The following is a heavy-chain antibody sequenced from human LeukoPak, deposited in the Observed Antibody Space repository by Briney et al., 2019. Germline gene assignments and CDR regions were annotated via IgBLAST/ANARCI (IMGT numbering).Heavy chain of an antibody. D-gene: IGHD5-18*01. Sequence: GGSLRLSCAASGFTFSSYWMSWVRQAPGKGLEWVANIKQDGSEKYYVGSVKGRFTISRDNAKNSLYLQMNSLRAEDTAVYYCARDRPGTQWIQLWFRYYFDYWGQGTLVTVSS. J-gene: IGHJ4*02. V-gene: IGHV3-7*01. CDR3: ARDRPGTQWIQLWFRYYFDY. CDR2: IKQDGSEK. CDR1: GFTFSSYW.